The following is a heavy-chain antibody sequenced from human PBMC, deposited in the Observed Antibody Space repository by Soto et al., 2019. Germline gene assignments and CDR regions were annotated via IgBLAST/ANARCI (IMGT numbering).Heavy chain of an antibody. CDR2: ISSSSSYI. D-gene: IGHD7-27*01. J-gene: IGHJ4*02. V-gene: IGHV3-21*01. CDR3: ARDVSTGERDYFDY. Sequence: GGSLRLSCAASGFTFSSYSMNWVRQAPGKGLEWVSSISSSSSYIYYADSVKGRFTISRDNAKNSLYLQMNSLRAEDTAVYYCARDVSTGERDYFDYWGQGTLVTVSS. CDR1: GFTFSSYS.